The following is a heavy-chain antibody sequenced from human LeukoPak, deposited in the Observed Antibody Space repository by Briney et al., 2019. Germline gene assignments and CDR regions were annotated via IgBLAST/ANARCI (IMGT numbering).Heavy chain of an antibody. Sequence: GGSLRLSCSASGFTFNNYGMSWVRQAPGKGLEWVSSISGSGDSTYHADSVKGRFTISRDNSKNTLYLQMNSLRAEDTAVYYCAKPLWFGELTTSFDYWGQGTLVTVSS. CDR2: ISGSGDST. D-gene: IGHD3-10*01. CDR3: AKPLWFGELTTSFDY. CDR1: GFTFNNYG. J-gene: IGHJ4*02. V-gene: IGHV3-23*01.